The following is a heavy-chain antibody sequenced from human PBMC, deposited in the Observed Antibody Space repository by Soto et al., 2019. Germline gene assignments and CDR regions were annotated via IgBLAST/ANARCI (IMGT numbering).Heavy chain of an antibody. Sequence: SVNVFFKAPGGTFSSYSISWVRQAPGQRLGLMGGIIPIFGTANYAQKFQGRVAMTADECTSTAYMELSSLRSEDTAVYYCAKREYYYEMTVYYGKEVWGEARTVTVST. V-gene: IGHV1-69*13. J-gene: IGHJ6*04. CDR1: GGTFSSYS. CDR3: AKREYYYEMTVYYGKEV. CDR2: IIPIFGTA. D-gene: IGHD3-22*01.